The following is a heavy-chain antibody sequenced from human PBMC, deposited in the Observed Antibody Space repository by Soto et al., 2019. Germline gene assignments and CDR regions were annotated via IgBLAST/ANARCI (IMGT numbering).Heavy chain of an antibody. V-gene: IGHV4-59*08. Sequence: PSETLSLTCTVSGGSISSYYWSWIRQPPGKGLEWIGYIYYSGSTNYNPSLKSRVTISVDTSKNQFSLKLSSVTAADTAVYYCARGDSYSSSAYYYFDYWGQGTLVTVSS. CDR2: IYYSGST. D-gene: IGHD6-6*01. CDR1: GGSISSYY. CDR3: ARGDSYSSSAYYYFDY. J-gene: IGHJ4*02.